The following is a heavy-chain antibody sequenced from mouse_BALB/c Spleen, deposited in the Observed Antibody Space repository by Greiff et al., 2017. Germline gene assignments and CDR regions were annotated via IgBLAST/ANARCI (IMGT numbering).Heavy chain of an antibody. J-gene: IGHJ4*01. CDR3: NAVARAMDY. CDR2: IDPENGDT. Sequence: VQLQPSGAELVRSGASVKLSCTASGFNIKDYYMHWVKQRPEQGLEWIGWIDPENGDTEYAPKFQGKATMTADTSSNTAYLQLSSLTSEDTAVYYCNAVARAMDYWGQGTSVTVSS. D-gene: IGHD1-1*01. V-gene: IGHV14-4*02. CDR1: GFNIKDYY.